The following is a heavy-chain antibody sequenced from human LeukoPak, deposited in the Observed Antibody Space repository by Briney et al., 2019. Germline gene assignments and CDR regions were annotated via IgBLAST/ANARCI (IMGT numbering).Heavy chain of an antibody. Sequence: QPGGSLRLSCAASGFRFSIYGMSWVRQAPGKGLEWVSAISGSGSGGITYYADSVKGRFTISRDNSKNTLYLQMNSLRAEDTAVYYCARGYSSGWYGAFDIWGQGTMVTVSS. CDR1: GFRFSIYG. CDR2: ISGSGSGGIT. D-gene: IGHD6-19*01. J-gene: IGHJ3*02. V-gene: IGHV3-23*01. CDR3: ARGYSSGWYGAFDI.